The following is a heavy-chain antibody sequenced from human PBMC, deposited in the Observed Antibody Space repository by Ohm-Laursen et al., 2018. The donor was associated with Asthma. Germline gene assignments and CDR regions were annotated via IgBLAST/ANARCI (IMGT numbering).Heavy chain of an antibody. CDR3: AKAVQVTTYGTGIDY. V-gene: IGHV3-23*01. Sequence: SLSLSFTAYGFTLSAYGLCWVRQAPAKGMEWVSGFGGSGGSTFYADSVKDRFIISRDNSKNTLYLQMNSLSAEDTAVYYCAKAVQVTTYGTGIDYWGQGTLVTVSS. J-gene: IGHJ4*02. CDR1: GFTLSAYG. D-gene: IGHD4-17*01. CDR2: FGGSGGST.